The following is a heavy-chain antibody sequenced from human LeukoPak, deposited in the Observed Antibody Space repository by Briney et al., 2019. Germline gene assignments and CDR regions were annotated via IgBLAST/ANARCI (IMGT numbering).Heavy chain of an antibody. Sequence: PGRSLRLSCAASGFTFSSYAMHLVRQAPGKGLEWVAVISYDGSNKYYADSVKGRFIISRDNSKNTLYLQMNSLRAEDTAVYYCARDAYCSSTSCYPATGSLYNWFDPWGQGTLVTVSS. D-gene: IGHD2-2*01. CDR3: ARDAYCSSTSCYPATGSLYNWFDP. CDR2: ISYDGSNK. CDR1: GFTFSSYA. V-gene: IGHV3-30-3*01. J-gene: IGHJ5*02.